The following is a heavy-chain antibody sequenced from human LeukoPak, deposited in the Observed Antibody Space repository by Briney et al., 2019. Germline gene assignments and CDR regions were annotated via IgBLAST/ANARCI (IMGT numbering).Heavy chain of an antibody. D-gene: IGHD3-22*01. CDR2: IYYTGGT. CDR3: ARRRYYDSTGYLD. V-gene: IGHV4-39*01. Sequence: PSETLSLTCSVSGGYISSSSYYWGWIRQPPGEGLEWIGDIYYTGGTYYNSSLKSRLTVSIDTSKNQFSLKLASLTAADTGVYHCARRRYYDSTGYLDWGQGTRITVSS. CDR1: GGYISSSSYY. J-gene: IGHJ1*01.